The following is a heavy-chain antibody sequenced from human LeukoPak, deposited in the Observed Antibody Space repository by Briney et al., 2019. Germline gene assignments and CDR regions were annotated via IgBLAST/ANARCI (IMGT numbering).Heavy chain of an antibody. CDR2: ISYRGST. D-gene: IGHD3-10*01. V-gene: IGHV4-59*12. J-gene: IGHJ3*02. Sequence: SETLSLTCTVSGGSIASYYWSWIRQFPGKGLEWIGYISYRGSTSYNPSLNSRVSISLDTSKNQFSLKLNSVTAADTAVYYCAKPNGYGLVDIWGQGTMVTVSS. CDR1: GGSIASYY. CDR3: AKPNGYGLVDI.